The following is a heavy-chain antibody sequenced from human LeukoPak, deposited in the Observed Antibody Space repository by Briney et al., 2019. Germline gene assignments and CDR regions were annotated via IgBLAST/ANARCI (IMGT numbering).Heavy chain of an antibody. Sequence: PSETLSLTCSVSGGSINSGYWSWIRQPPGKGLEWIGLLYPSGSTNYNPSLKSRVTISVDTSKNQFSLNLSSVTAADTALYYCARGHLLGIASAGAFDYWGQGTLVTVSS. CDR1: GGSINSGY. J-gene: IGHJ4*02. CDR3: ARGHLLGIASAGAFDY. D-gene: IGHD6-13*01. V-gene: IGHV4-59*12. CDR2: LYPSGST.